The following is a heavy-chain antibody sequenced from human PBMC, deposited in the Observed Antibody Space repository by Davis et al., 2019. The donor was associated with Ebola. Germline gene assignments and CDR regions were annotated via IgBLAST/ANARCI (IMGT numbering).Heavy chain of an antibody. V-gene: IGHV4-59*08. Sequence: MPSETLSLTCAVYGGSLSGYYWNWIRQPPGKGLEWIGYIYYSGFTNYNPSLTRRLTMSIDRSKNQFSLKLKSVTAADTAVYYCARLRGSLYLHYWGQGTLVSVSS. D-gene: IGHD1-1*01. CDR1: GGSLSGYY. J-gene: IGHJ4*02. CDR2: IYYSGFT. CDR3: ARLRGSLYLHY.